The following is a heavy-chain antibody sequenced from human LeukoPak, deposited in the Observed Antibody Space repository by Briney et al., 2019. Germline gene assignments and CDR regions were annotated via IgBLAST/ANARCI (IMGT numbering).Heavy chain of an antibody. CDR1: GFSFSRND. D-gene: IGHD1-1*01. Sequence: GGYLRLSCAASGFSFSRNDMHWVRHRTGKGLEWVSGIGTAGDTNYAGSVKGRFTISRETGKNSLYLQMRSLRAEDTAVYYCAGRTSWYYGFDVWGQGTTVTVSS. V-gene: IGHV3-13*01. J-gene: IGHJ6*02. CDR2: IGTAGDT. CDR3: AGRTSWYYGFDV.